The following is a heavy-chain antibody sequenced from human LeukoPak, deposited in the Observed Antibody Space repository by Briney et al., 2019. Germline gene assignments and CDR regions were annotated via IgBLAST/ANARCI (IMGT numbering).Heavy chain of an antibody. CDR1: GGSISSSSYY. D-gene: IGHD6-19*01. Sequence: SETLSLTCTVSGGSISSSSYYWGWIRQPPGKGLEWIGSIYYSGSTYYNPSLKSRVTISVDTSKNQFSLKLSSVTAADTAVYYCARGYSSGCVDYWGQGTLVTVSS. CDR3: ARGYSSGCVDY. V-gene: IGHV4-39*01. CDR2: IYYSGST. J-gene: IGHJ4*02.